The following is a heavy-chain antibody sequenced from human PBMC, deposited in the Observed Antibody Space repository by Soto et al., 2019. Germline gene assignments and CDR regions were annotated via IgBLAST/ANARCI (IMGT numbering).Heavy chain of an antibody. J-gene: IGHJ3*02. Sequence: QVQLVESGGGVVQPGRSLRLSCPASGFTFSSYGMHWVRQAPGKGLEWVAVISYDGSNKYYADSVKGRFTISRDNSKNTLYLQMNSLRAEDTAVYYCAKVGVGADDAFDIWGQGTMVTVSS. CDR1: GFTFSSYG. CDR3: AKVGVGADDAFDI. CDR2: ISYDGSNK. V-gene: IGHV3-30*18. D-gene: IGHD6-19*01.